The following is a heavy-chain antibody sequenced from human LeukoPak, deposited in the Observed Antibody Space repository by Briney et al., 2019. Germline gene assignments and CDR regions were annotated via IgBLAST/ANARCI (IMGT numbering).Heavy chain of an antibody. Sequence: GGALKIFCKGSGYSFTSYLIRWVRPMPGKGLEGMGIIYPGDSDTRYSPSFQGQVTISADKSISTAYLQWSSLKASDTAMYYCAKPQTYYSALDVWGQGTTVTVSS. V-gene: IGHV5-51*01. CDR1: GYSFTSYL. CDR3: AKPQTYYSALDV. J-gene: IGHJ6*02. CDR2: IYPGDSDT.